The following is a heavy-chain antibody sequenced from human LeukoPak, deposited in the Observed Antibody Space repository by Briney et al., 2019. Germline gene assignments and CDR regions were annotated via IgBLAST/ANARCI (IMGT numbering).Heavy chain of an antibody. CDR2: IMPISGTA. CDR3: ARNLYGGNSWDVFDY. D-gene: IGHD4-23*01. CDR1: GGAFSSYV. V-gene: IGHV1-69*06. Sequence: SVKVSCKASGGAFSSYVINWVRQAPGQGLEWMGGIMPISGTANHAQKFQGRVTITADKSTSTAYMELSSLRSEDTAVYYCARNLYGGNSWDVFDYWGQGTLVTVSS. J-gene: IGHJ4*02.